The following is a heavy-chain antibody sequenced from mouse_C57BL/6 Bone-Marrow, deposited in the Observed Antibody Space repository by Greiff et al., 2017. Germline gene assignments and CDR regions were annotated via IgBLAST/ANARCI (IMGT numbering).Heavy chain of an antibody. J-gene: IGHJ1*03. Sequence: VQLQQPGAELVQPGASVKLSCKSSGYTFTSYWMHWVKQRPGRGLEWIGRIDPNGGGTKYNEKFESKATMSVDKHSSTAYMKLSSLTSGDSAVDYCAREGLYYDYDRWYFDVWGTGTTVTVSS. CDR2: IDPNGGGT. D-gene: IGHD2-4*01. CDR3: AREGLYYDYDRWYFDV. CDR1: GYTFTSYW. V-gene: IGHV1-72*01.